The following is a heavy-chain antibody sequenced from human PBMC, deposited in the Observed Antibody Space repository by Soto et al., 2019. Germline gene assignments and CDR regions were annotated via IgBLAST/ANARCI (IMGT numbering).Heavy chain of an antibody. D-gene: IGHD1-1*01. CDR2: ISYDGSNK. J-gene: IGHJ6*02. V-gene: IGHV3-30-3*01. CDR3: ARDDWHDPDGMDV. Sequence: QVQLVESGGGVVQPGRSLRLSCAASGFTFSSYAMHWVRQAPGKGLEWVAVISYDGSNKYYADSVKGRFTISRDNSKNTLYLQMNSLRAEDTAVYYCARDDWHDPDGMDVWGQGTTVTVSS. CDR1: GFTFSSYA.